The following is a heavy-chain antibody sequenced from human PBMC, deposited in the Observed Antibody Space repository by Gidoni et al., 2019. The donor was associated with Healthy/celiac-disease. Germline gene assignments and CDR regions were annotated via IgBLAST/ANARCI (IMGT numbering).Heavy chain of an antibody. CDR2: ISWNSGSI. CDR1: GFTFDDYA. J-gene: IGHJ6*02. Sequence: EVQLVESGGGLVQPGRSLRLSCAASGFTFDDYAMHWVRQAPGKGLEWVPGISWNSGSIGYADSVKGRFTISRDNAKNSLYLQMNSLRAEDTALYYCAAKYLDGYYGMDVWGQGTTVTVSS. D-gene: IGHD1-20*01. CDR3: AAKYLDGYYGMDV. V-gene: IGHV3-9*01.